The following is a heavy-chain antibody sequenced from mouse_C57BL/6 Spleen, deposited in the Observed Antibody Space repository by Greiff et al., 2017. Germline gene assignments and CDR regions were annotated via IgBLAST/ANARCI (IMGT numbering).Heavy chain of an antibody. CDR3: ARGWGSGYVRIGYFDD. D-gene: IGHD1-1*01. CDR1: GFTFSSYA. J-gene: IGHJ1*03. Sequence: EVQLVESGGGLVKPGGSLKLSCAASGFTFSSYAMSWVRQTPDKRLEWVATISDGGSYTYYPDNVKGRFTISRDNAKNNLYLQMSHLKSEDTAMYDGARGWGSGYVRIGYFDDWGTGTTVTVSS. V-gene: IGHV5-4*01. CDR2: ISDGGSYT.